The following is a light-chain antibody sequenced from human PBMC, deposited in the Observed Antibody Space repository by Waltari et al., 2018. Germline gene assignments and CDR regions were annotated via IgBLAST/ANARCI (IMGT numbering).Light chain of an antibody. CDR2: AAS. Sequence: DIQLTQSPSFLSASVGDRVTFTCRASQGMSGYLAWYQQKPNKAPKLLINAASTLQSGVPSRFSGGKSGTEFTLTISSLQPEDFATYFCQHVYSYPVTFGGGT. J-gene: IGKJ4*01. CDR3: QHVYSYPVT. V-gene: IGKV1-9*01. CDR1: QGMSGY.